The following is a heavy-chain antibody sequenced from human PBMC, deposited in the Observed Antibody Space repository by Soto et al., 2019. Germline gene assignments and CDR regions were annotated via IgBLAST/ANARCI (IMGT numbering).Heavy chain of an antibody. D-gene: IGHD2-8*01. J-gene: IGHJ6*02. CDR3: VKKRIGYAANSDALDV. V-gene: IGHV3-30*03. Sequence: CTPSGFTFRNYGLHWVRQAPGKGLQWVALISYDGGNKYYTDSAMGRFTVSRDNFKNTLFLQMDSFIPEEASVYAGVKKRIGYAANSDALDVCGQGTTVTVSS. CDR1: GFTFRNYG. CDR2: ISYDGGNK.